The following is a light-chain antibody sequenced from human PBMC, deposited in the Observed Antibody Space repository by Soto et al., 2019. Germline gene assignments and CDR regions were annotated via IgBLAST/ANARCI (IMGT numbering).Light chain of an antibody. J-gene: IGLJ1*01. V-gene: IGLV2-11*01. CDR1: SSDVGAYNY. CDR2: DVS. Sequence: QSALTQPRSVSGSPGQSVIISCTGTSSDVGAYNYVSWYQQHPGKAPKLMIYDVSKWPSGVPDRFSGSKSGTTASLTISGLQAEDEADYYCFSYAGSNTYVFGTGTKLTVL. CDR3: FSYAGSNTYV.